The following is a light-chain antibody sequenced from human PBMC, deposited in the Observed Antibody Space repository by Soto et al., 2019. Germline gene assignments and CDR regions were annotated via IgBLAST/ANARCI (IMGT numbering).Light chain of an antibody. J-gene: IGKJ4*01. CDR1: QSVSSN. V-gene: IGKV3-11*01. Sequence: ILLTQSPGTLSLSPGERATLSCRASQSVSSNLAWYQQKPGQTPRLLIYDTSTRATGTPARFSGSGSGTDFTLTISSLEPEDSAVYYCQQRYNWLTFGGGTKVDIK. CDR2: DTS. CDR3: QQRYNWLT.